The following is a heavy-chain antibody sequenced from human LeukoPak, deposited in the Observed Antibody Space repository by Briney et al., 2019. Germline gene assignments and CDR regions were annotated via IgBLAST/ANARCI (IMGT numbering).Heavy chain of an antibody. J-gene: IGHJ4*02. D-gene: IGHD6-13*01. V-gene: IGHV3-7*01. CDR2: IKEDGSEK. CDR3: ARDRYSSSWYGRFY. Sequence: PGGSLRLSCAASGFTFSSYWMTWVRQAPGKGLEWVANIKEDGSEKYYVDSVKGRFTISRDNAKNSLYLQINSLRAEDTAVYYCARDRYSSSWYGRFYWGQGTLVTVSS. CDR1: GFTFSSYW.